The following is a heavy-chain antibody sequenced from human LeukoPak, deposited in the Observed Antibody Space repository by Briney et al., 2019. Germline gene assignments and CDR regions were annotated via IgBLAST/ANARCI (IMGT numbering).Heavy chain of an antibody. J-gene: IGHJ6*03. V-gene: IGHV3-48*04. D-gene: IGHD6-13*01. CDR3: AKDATAVVGTVYMDV. CDR1: GFTFSSYS. CDR2: ISNFGDII. Sequence: PGGSLRLSCAASGFTFSSYSMNWVRQAPGKGLEWISHISNFGDIIHYADSVEGRFTISRDNAKNSLYLQMDSLRAEDTAVYYCAKDATAVVGTVYMDVWDKGTTVTISS.